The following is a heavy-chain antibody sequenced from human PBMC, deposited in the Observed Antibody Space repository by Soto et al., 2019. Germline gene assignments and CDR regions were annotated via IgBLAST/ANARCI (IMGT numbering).Heavy chain of an antibody. Sequence: SETLSLTCTVSGGSISSYYWSWIRQPPGKGLEWIGYIYYSGSTNYNPSLKSRVTIPVDTSKNQFSLKLTSVTAADTAVYYCASFNIWGSSWNYFDYCGQRSLVPVSA. V-gene: IGHV4-59*01. J-gene: IGHJ4*02. CDR3: ASFNIWGSSWNYFDY. CDR1: GGSISSYY. D-gene: IGHD6-13*01. CDR2: IYYSGST.